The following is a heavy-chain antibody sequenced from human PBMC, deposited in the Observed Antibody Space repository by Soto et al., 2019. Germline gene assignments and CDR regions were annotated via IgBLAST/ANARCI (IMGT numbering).Heavy chain of an antibody. V-gene: IGHV4-39*07. CDR1: GGSISSSSYY. D-gene: IGHD3-10*01. J-gene: IGHJ6*02. CDR2: IYYSGST. Sequence: SETLSLTCTVSGGSISSSSYYWGWIRQPPGKGLEWIGSIYYSGSTYYNPSLKSRVTISVDKSKNQFSLKLSSVTAADTAVYYCASGELIYYYGSGSYYSPYGMDVWGQGTTVTVSS. CDR3: ASGELIYYYGSGSYYSPYGMDV.